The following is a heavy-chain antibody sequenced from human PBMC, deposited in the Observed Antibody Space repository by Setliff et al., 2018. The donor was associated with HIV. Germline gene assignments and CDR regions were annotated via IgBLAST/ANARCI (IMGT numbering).Heavy chain of an antibody. V-gene: IGHV4-39*01. CDR2: IHHSGRT. J-gene: IGHJ4*02. D-gene: IGHD3-10*01. CDR3: ASGLYYSHTDSFYFYD. Sequence: SETLSLTCSVSGGSISSSGYYWSWIRQHPGKRLEWVASIHHSGRTYHNPSLQNRVTISVDTSQNQFSLKLSSATAADTAVYYCASGLYYSHTDSFYFYDWGLGTLVTVSS. CDR1: GGSISSSGYY.